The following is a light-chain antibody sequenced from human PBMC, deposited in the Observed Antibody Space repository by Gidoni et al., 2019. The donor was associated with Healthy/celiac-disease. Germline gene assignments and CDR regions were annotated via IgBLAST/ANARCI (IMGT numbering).Light chain of an antibody. J-gene: IGLJ2*01. Sequence: QSLLTHPPSVSGAPGQTVTISCTGSSSNIGAGYDVHWYQQLPGPAPKLLIYGNSNRPSGVPDRFSGSKSGTSASLAITGLQAEDEADYYCQSYDSSLSGVVFGGGTKLTVL. CDR1: SSNIGAGYD. V-gene: IGLV1-40*01. CDR3: QSYDSSLSGVV. CDR2: GNS.